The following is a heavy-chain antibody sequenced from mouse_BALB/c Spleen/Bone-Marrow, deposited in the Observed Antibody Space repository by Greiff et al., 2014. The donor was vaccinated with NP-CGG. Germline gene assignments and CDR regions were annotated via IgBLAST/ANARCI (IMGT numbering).Heavy chain of an antibody. D-gene: IGHD2-2*01. CDR1: GHTFTSYW. Sequence: QVQLQQSGAELVKPGASVKLSCKASGHTFTSYWMHWVKQRPGQGLEWIGEMDPNTGRTDYNKKFKSQVSLTVDKSSSTAYMHLSSLTSEDSAVYYCARINGYDYWGQGTTLTVSS. CDR2: MDPNTGRT. CDR3: ARINGYDY. J-gene: IGHJ2*01. V-gene: IGHV1S81*02.